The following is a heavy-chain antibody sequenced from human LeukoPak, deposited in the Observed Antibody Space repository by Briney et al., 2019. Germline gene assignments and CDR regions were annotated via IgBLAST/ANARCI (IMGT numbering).Heavy chain of an antibody. CDR3: ARRDIAAALDY. D-gene: IGHD6-13*01. CDR2: IYYSGST. Sequence: SETLSLTCTVSGGSISSSSYYWGWIRQPPGKGLEWIGSIYYSGSTYYNPSLKSRVTISVDTSKNQFSLRLSSVTAADTAVYYCARRDIAAALDYWGQGTLVTVSS. V-gene: IGHV4-39*01. CDR1: GGSISSSSYY. J-gene: IGHJ4*02.